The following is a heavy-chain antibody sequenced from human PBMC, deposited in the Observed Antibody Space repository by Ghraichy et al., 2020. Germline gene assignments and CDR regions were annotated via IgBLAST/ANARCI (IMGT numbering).Heavy chain of an antibody. V-gene: IGHV1-3*01. Sequence: ASVKVSCKTSGYSFHDHSLHWVRQAPGQGLEWVGRIHGATGDTKFSEKFQGRVTFLRDTVANTGYMELSSLTSEDTAVYFCARGGIPLDSWGQGTLVTVSS. CDR2: IHGATGDT. D-gene: IGHD6-13*01. J-gene: IGHJ4*02. CDR3: ARGGIPLDS. CDR1: GYSFHDHS.